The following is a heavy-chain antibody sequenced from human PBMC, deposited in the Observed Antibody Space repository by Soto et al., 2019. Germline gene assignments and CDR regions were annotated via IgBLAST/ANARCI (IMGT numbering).Heavy chain of an antibody. V-gene: IGHV4-39*01. CDR2: AYYTGIX. D-gene: IGHD1-1*01. Sequence: NPSETLSLTCTVSGGSIRSTRYYWGWIRQPPGKCLEWIGTAYYTGIXXYSPSLKXXVSVSVDMSNXRFSLXVRSVTAADTAVYYCVSGPGTTADYWGQGTLVTVSS. CDR1: GGSIRSTRYY. J-gene: IGHJ4*02. CDR3: VSGPGTTADY.